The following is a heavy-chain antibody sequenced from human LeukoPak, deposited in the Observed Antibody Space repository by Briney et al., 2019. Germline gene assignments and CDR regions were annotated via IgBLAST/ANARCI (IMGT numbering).Heavy chain of an antibody. V-gene: IGHV3-23*01. CDR2: ISASGGST. Sequence: PGGSLRLSCAASGFTFSSYAMSWVRQAPGKGLEWVSPISASGGSTYYADSVKGRFTISRDNSKNTLYLQMNSLRAEDTAVYYCARDRRGFMDVWGKGTTVTVSS. CDR1: GFTFSSYA. CDR3: ARDRRGFMDV. J-gene: IGHJ6*03. D-gene: IGHD5-12*01.